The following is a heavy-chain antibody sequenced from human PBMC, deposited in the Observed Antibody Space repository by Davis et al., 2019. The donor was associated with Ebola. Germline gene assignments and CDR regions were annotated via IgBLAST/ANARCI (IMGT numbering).Heavy chain of an antibody. CDR2: ISSSSSYI. CDR3: AREDGL. Sequence: GGSLRLSCAVAGRTRRSKSMNWVRQAPGKGLEWVSSISSSSSYIYYADSVKGRFTISRDNAKNSLYLQMNSLRAEDTAVYYCAREDGLWGQGTLVTVSS. V-gene: IGHV3-21*04. D-gene: IGHD3/OR15-3a*01. CDR1: GRTRRSKS. J-gene: IGHJ4*02.